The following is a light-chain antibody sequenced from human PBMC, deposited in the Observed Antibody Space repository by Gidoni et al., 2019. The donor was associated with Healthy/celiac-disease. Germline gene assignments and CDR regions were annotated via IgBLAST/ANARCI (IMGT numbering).Light chain of an antibody. Sequence: DIVLTQSTATLSLSPGERATISCRASQSVSSYLAWYQQKPGQAPRLLIYDASNRATGLPARFSGSGSGTDFTLTISILAPEDFAVYYCQQRSNWLTFGGGTKVEIK. J-gene: IGKJ4*01. CDR3: QQRSNWLT. CDR2: DAS. V-gene: IGKV3-11*01. CDR1: QSVSSY.